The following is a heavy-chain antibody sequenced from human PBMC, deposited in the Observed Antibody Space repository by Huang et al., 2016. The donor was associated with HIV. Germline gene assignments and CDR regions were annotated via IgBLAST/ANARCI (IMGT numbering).Heavy chain of an antibody. CDR1: GYSFISYW. CDR2: SDPGDSKI. V-gene: IGHV5-51*01. D-gene: IGHD5-18*01. CDR3: ARLRYVDTASNGMDV. Sequence: EVQLVQSGAEVKKPGESLKISCKGSGYSFISYWIGWVRHMPGKGLEWRGISDPGDSKIRYSPSFQGQVTISADKSISTAYRQWSSLKASDTAMYYCARLRYVDTASNGMDVWGQGTTVTVSS. J-gene: IGHJ6*02.